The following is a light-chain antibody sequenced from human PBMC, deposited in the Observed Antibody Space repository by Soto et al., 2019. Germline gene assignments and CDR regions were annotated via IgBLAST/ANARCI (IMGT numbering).Light chain of an antibody. J-gene: IGLJ3*02. CDR1: SNGVGGYAY. V-gene: IGLV2-14*01. Sequence: QSALTQPASVSGSPGQSITISCTGTSNGVGGYAYVSWYQQYPGKAPKLVISEVSNRPSGVSHRFSGSRSGNTASLTISGLQAEDEADYYCSSYTGSATPVFGGGTKLTVL. CDR3: SSYTGSATPV. CDR2: EVS.